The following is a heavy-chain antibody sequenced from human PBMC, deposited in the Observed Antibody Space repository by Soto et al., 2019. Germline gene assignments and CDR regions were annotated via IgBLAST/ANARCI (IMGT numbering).Heavy chain of an antibody. CDR2: IYPGDSDT. CDR1: GYSFTSYW. V-gene: IGHV5-51*01. J-gene: IGHJ4*02. CDR3: ARHLGTYYYGLPSLDY. D-gene: IGHD3-10*01. Sequence: GESLKISCKGSGYSFTSYWIGWVRQMPGKGLEWMGIIYPGDSDTRYSPSFQGQVTISAGKSISTAYLQWSSLKASDTAMYYCARHLGTYYYGLPSLDYWGQGTLVTVSS.